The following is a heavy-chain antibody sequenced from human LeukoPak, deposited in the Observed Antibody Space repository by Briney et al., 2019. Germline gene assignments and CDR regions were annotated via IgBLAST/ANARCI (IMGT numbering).Heavy chain of an antibody. CDR2: ISYDGSNK. Sequence: GGSLRLSCAASGFTFSSYGMHWVRQAPGKGLEWVAVISYDGSNKYYADSVKGRFTISRDNSKNTPYLQMNSLRAEDTAVYYCAKDHPRGESVDYWGQGTLVTVSS. J-gene: IGHJ4*02. CDR3: AKDHPRGESVDY. D-gene: IGHD3-16*01. V-gene: IGHV3-30*18. CDR1: GFTFSSYG.